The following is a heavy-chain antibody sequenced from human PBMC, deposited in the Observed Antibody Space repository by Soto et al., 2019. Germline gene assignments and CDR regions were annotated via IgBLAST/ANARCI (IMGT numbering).Heavy chain of an antibody. CDR1: GYTFTSYY. Sequence: QVQLVQSGAEVKKPGASVKVSCKASGYTFTSYYMHWVRQAPGQGLEWMGIINPSGGSTSYAQKFQCRVTMTRDTSTSTVYMELSSLRSEDTAVYYCARASGGGNLSVRVVDYWGQGTLVTVSS. V-gene: IGHV1-46*01. J-gene: IGHJ4*02. D-gene: IGHD2-15*01. CDR3: ARASGGGNLSVRVVDY. CDR2: INPSGGST.